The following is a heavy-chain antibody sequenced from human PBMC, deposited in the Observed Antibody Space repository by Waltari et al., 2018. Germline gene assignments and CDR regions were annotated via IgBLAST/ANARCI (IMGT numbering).Heavy chain of an antibody. J-gene: IGHJ6*02. CDR1: GGSFSGYY. CDR2: INHSGST. V-gene: IGHV4-34*01. D-gene: IGHD3-22*01. Sequence: QVQLQQWGAGLLKPSETLSLTCAVYGGSFSGYYWSWIRQPPGKGLEWIGEINHSGSTNYNPSLKSRVTISVDTSKNQFSLKLSSVTAADTAVYYCARLVDSSGYYYYGMDVWGQGTTVTVSS. CDR3: ARLVDSSGYYYYGMDV.